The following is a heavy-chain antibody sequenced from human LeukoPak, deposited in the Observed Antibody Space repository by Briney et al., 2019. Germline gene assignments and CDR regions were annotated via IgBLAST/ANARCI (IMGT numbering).Heavy chain of an antibody. CDR2: INPSGGST. Sequence: ASVKVSCKASGYTFTSYYMHWVRQAPGQGLEWMGIINPSGGSTSYAQKFQGRVTMTRDTSTSTVYMELSSLRSEDTAVYYCARSSAYCDFWSGYYNPFDYWGQGTLVTVSS. CDR3: ARSSAYCDFWSGYYNPFDY. D-gene: IGHD3-3*01. CDR1: GYTFTSYY. J-gene: IGHJ4*02. V-gene: IGHV1-46*03.